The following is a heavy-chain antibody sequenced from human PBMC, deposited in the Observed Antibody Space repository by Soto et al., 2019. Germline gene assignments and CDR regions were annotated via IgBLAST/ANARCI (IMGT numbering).Heavy chain of an antibody. Sequence: ESGGGLVQPGGSLRLSCAASGFTFSSYEMNWVRQAPGKGLEWVSYISSSGSTIYYADSVKGRFTISRDNAKNSLYLQMNSLRAEDTAVYYCARLAVADWFDPWGQGTLVTVSS. CDR1: GFTFSSYE. CDR2: ISSSGSTI. D-gene: IGHD6-19*01. V-gene: IGHV3-48*03. J-gene: IGHJ5*02. CDR3: ARLAVADWFDP.